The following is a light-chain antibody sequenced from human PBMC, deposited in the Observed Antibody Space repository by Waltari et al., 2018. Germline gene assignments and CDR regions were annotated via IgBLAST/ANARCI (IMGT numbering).Light chain of an antibody. CDR2: WAS. Sequence: DIVMTQSPDSLAVSLGERATINCKSSQSVLTSSNNKHTLAWYQRKPGQPPRLLIYWASTRESGVPDRFSGSGSGTDFTLTITSLQAEDVAVYYCQQFYNTPLTFGGGTK. CDR1: QSVLTSSNNKHT. CDR3: QQFYNTPLT. J-gene: IGKJ4*01. V-gene: IGKV4-1*01.